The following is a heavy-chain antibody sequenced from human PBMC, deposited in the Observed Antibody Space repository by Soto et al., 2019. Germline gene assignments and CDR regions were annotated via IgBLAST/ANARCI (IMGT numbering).Heavy chain of an antibody. J-gene: IGHJ4*02. D-gene: IGHD3-22*01. V-gene: IGHV4-61*01. CDR3: ARVSGSGYYYY. CDR1: GGSVSSGSSY. CDR2: IYYSGST. Sequence: SETLSLTCTVSGGSVSSGSSYWSWNRQPPGKGLELIGYIYYSGSTNYNPSLKSRVTISVDTSKNQFSLKLSSVTAADTAVYYCARVSGSGYYYYWGQGTLVTVSS.